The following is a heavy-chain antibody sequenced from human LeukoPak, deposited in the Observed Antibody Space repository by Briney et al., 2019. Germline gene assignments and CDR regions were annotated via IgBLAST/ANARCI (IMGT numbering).Heavy chain of an antibody. CDR2: ISSSSSYI. J-gene: IGHJ6*03. Sequence: GGSLRLSCAASGFTFSSYSINLVRQAPGKGLEWVSSISSSSSYIYYADSVKGRFTISSDNAKNSLYLQMNSLRAEDTAVYYCERLGFLEWLLNYYYYYMDVWGKGTTVTVSS. V-gene: IGHV3-21*01. D-gene: IGHD3-3*01. CDR1: GFTFSSYS. CDR3: ERLGFLEWLLNYYYYYMDV.